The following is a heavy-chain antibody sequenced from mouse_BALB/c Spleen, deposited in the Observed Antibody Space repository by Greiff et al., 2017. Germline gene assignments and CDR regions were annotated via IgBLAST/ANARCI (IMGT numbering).Heavy chain of an antibody. Sequence: VQRVESGPGLVAPSQSLSITCTVSGFSLTSYGVHWVRQPPGKGLEWLGVIWAGGSTNYNSALMSRLSISKDNSKSQVFLKMNSLQTDDTAMYYCARDLYGTGAWFAYWGQGTLVTVSA. CDR1: GFSLTSYG. CDR2: IWAGGST. J-gene: IGHJ3*01. V-gene: IGHV2-9*02. CDR3: ARDLYGTGAWFAY. D-gene: IGHD2-10*02.